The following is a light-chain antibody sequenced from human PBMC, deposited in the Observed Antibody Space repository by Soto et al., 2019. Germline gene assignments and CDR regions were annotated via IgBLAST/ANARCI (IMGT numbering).Light chain of an antibody. V-gene: IGKV3-20*01. CDR1: QSLTNSF. CDR2: DTS. CDR3: QQYGSPPIT. J-gene: IGKJ5*01. Sequence: EFVLTQSPGTLSLSPGERATLSCRASQSLTNSFIAWYQQRPGQAPRLLIYDTSSRASGIPDRFSGSGSGTDFTLTISRLEPEDFAVYYCQQYGSPPITFGQGTRLEIK.